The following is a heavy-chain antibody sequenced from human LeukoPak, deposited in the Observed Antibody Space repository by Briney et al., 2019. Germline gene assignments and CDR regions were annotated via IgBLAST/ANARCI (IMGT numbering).Heavy chain of an antibody. CDR3: AREAGGTSGWYHYYYYMDV. CDR1: GGSISSGSYY. J-gene: IGHJ6*03. Sequence: SETLSLTCTVSGGSISSGSYYWSWIRQPAGKGLEWIGRIYTSGSTNYNPSLKSRVTISVDTSKNQFSLKLSSVTAADTAVYYCAREAGGTSGWYHYYYYMDVWGKGTTVTISS. D-gene: IGHD6-19*01. CDR2: IYTSGST. V-gene: IGHV4-61*02.